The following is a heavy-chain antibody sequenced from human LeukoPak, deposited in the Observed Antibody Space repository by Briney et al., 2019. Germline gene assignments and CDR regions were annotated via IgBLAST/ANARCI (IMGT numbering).Heavy chain of an antibody. Sequence: GGSLRLSCAASGFSVSINFMSWVRQAPGKGLEWVSVISSGGTTYYADSVKGRFTISRDNSKNTLSLQMNSLRAEDTAVYYCAELGITMIGGVWGKGTTVTISS. CDR3: AELGITMIGGV. D-gene: IGHD3-10*02. CDR1: GFSVSINF. V-gene: IGHV3-66*01. CDR2: ISSGGTT. J-gene: IGHJ6*04.